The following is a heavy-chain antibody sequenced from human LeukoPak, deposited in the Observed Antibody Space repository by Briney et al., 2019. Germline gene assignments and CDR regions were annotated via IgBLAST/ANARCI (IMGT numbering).Heavy chain of an antibody. Sequence: GESLKISCKGSGYSFTSYWIGWVRQMPGKGLEWMGIIYPGDSDTRYSPSFHGQVTISADKSISTTYLQWSSLKASDTAMYYCASMNTPDTAMVPFDYWGQGTLVTVSS. CDR3: ASMNTPDTAMVPFDY. J-gene: IGHJ4*02. V-gene: IGHV5-51*01. CDR2: IYPGDSDT. CDR1: GYSFTSYW. D-gene: IGHD5-18*01.